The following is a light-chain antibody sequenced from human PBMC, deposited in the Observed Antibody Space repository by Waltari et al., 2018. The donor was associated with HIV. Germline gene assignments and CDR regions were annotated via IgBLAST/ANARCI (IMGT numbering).Light chain of an antibody. CDR2: GAS. J-gene: IGKJ3*01. Sequence: EIVMTQSPVTLSMSPGESATLSCRASQSVSTNLAWYQQKPGQAPRLLIYGASTVATGIPARFSGSGSGTEFTLTISSLQSEDFAVYYCQQYNNWPGITFGPGTKVDIK. V-gene: IGKV3-15*01. CDR3: QQYNNWPGIT. CDR1: QSVSTN.